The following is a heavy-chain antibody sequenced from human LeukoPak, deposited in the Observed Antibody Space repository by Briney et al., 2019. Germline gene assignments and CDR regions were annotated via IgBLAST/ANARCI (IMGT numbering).Heavy chain of an antibody. CDR3: ARILRNNWFDP. CDR2: IYYSGNT. J-gene: IGHJ5*02. Sequence: SDTLSLTCDVSGYAMTSSNWWGWIRQPPGKVLEWIGYIYYSGNTDYNPSLKSRVTISVDTSKNQFSLKLSSVTAADTAVYYCARILRNNWFDPWGQGTLVTVSS. CDR1: GYAMTSSNW. V-gene: IGHV4-28*01. D-gene: IGHD2-15*01.